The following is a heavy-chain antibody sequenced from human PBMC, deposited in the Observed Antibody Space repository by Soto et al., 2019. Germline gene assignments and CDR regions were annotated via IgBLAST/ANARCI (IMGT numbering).Heavy chain of an antibody. CDR2: ISYDGSNK. D-gene: IGHD6-6*01. CDR1: GFTFSSYG. V-gene: IGHV3-30*18. J-gene: IGHJ3*02. Sequence: QVQLVESGGGVVQPGRSLRLSCAASGFTFSSYGMHWVRQAPGKGLEWAAVISYDGSNKYYADSVKGRLTISRDNSKNTLYLKMNILRAEDTAVYYCANLGMAARRSDAFDIWGQGTMVTVSS. CDR3: ANLGMAARRSDAFDI.